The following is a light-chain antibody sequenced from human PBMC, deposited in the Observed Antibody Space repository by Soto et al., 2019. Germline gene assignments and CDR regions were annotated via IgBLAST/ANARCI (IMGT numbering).Light chain of an antibody. J-gene: IGLJ1*01. CDR3: CSYAGSDTYV. V-gene: IGLV2-23*02. CDR2: DVT. CDR1: IIDVGSYDL. Sequence: QSVLTQPASVSGSPGQSITISCTGTIIDVGSYDLVSWYQQHPGKAPKLMISDVTKRPSGVSNRFSGSKSGNTASLTISGLQAADAADYYCCSYAGSDTYVFGTGTKVTVL.